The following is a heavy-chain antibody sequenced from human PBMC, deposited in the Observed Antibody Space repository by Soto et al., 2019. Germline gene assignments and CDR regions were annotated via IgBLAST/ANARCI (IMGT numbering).Heavy chain of an antibody. Sequence: QVQLVQSGAEVKKPGSSVKVSCKASGGTFSSYAISWVRQAPAQGLEWVGGIIPIFGTANYAQKFQGRVTITADESTSTAYMELSSMRSEDTAVYYCAREGTDSSSWSNGNSFDPWCQGTLVTVSS. CDR1: GGTFSSYA. J-gene: IGHJ5*02. CDR3: AREGTDSSSWSNGNSFDP. V-gene: IGHV1-69*01. CDR2: IIPIFGTA. D-gene: IGHD6-13*01.